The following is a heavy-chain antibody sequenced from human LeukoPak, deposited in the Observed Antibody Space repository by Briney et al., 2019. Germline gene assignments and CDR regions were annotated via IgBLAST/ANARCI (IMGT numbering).Heavy chain of an antibody. CDR3: ARAGSLAAPVDY. Sequence: PSETLSLTCTVSGGSISSYYWRWVRQPAGKGLEWIGRIYTSGSTNYNPSLKSRVTMSVDTAKNQFSLKLSSVIAADTAVYYCARAGSLAAPVDYWGQGTLVAVSS. CDR2: IYTSGST. V-gene: IGHV4-4*07. J-gene: IGHJ4*02. D-gene: IGHD6-6*01. CDR1: GGSISSYY.